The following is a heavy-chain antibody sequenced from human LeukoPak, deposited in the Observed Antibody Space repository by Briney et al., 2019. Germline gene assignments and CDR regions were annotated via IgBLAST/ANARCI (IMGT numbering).Heavy chain of an antibody. Sequence: GGSLRLSCAASGFTFSTYAMHWVRQAPGKGLECVSVISYDGTKKDYADSVKGRFTISRDNSNGTLYLQMNSLRPEDTALYYCARVNTIFGVDIVSLGAEFEFWGQGTLVTVSS. CDR3: ARVNTIFGVDIVSLGAEFEF. V-gene: IGHV3-30*03. D-gene: IGHD3-3*02. J-gene: IGHJ4*02. CDR1: GFTFSTYA. CDR2: ISYDGTKK.